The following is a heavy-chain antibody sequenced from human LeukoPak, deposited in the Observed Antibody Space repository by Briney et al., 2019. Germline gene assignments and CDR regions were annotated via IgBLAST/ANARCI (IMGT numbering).Heavy chain of an antibody. D-gene: IGHD3-10*01. Sequence: ASVKVSCKASGYTFTGYYMHWVRQAPGQGLEWMGWINPNSGGTNYAQKFQGRVTMTRDTSISTAYMELSRLRSDDTAVYYCARDFGPYYYGSGKNWFDPWGQGTLVTVSS. V-gene: IGHV1-2*02. CDR2: INPNSGGT. J-gene: IGHJ5*02. CDR3: ARDFGPYYYGSGKNWFDP. CDR1: GYTFTGYY.